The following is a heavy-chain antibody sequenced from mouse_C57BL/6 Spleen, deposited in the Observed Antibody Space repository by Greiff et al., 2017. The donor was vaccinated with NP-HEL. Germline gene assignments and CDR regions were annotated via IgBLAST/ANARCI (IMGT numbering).Heavy chain of an antibody. Sequence: QVQLQQPGAELVKPGASVKLSCKASGYTFTSYWMHWVKQRPGRGLEWIGRIDPNSGGTKYNEKFKSKATLTVDKPSSTAYMQLLSLPSEDSAVYYCARDNRAWFAYWGQGTLVTVSA. CDR3: ARDNRAWFAY. V-gene: IGHV1-72*01. CDR2: IDPNSGGT. J-gene: IGHJ3*01. D-gene: IGHD1-3*01. CDR1: GYTFTSYW.